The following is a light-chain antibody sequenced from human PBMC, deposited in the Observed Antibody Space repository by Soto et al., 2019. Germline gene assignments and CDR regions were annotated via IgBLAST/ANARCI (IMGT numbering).Light chain of an antibody. V-gene: IGKV1-5*03. CDR2: KAS. J-gene: IGKJ4*01. CDR3: QQYDSYPFT. CDR1: QNINNW. Sequence: DIQMTQSPSTLSASVGDRVTITCRASQNINNWLAWYQQKPGKAPNLLINKASSLESGVPSRFSGSGSGTGFTLTISSLHPDDFATYYCQQYDSYPFTFGGGTKVEIK.